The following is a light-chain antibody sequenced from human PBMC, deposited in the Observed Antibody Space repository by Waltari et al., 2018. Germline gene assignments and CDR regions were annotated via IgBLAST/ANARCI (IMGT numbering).Light chain of an antibody. CDR1: SSNIGNNH. V-gene: IGLV1-47*01. J-gene: IGLJ2*01. CDR2: DSD. CDR3: AAWDDSRSVV. Sequence: QSLLTQSPSASGTPGQRVSIPCSGSSSNIGNNHVYWYQHFPGTAPRLPTYDSDRRPSGVPERFSASKSGTSASLAISGLRSEDEADYYCAAWDDSRSVVFGGGTRLTVL.